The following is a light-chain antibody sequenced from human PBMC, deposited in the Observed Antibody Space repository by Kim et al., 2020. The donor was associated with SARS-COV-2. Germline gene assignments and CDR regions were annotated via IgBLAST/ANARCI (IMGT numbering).Light chain of an antibody. Sequence: ASVGDKVTITCRASQAISSHLNWYQQIPEKAPKLLIYAASTLQSGVPSRFSGGGSGTDFTLTISSLQPEDFATYYCQQSYNTPRTFGQGTRLEIK. CDR1: QAISSH. J-gene: IGKJ5*01. V-gene: IGKV1-39*01. CDR3: QQSYNTPRT. CDR2: AAS.